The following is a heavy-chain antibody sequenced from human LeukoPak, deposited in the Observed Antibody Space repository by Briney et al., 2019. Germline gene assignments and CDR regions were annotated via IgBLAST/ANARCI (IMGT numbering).Heavy chain of an antibody. D-gene: IGHD1-14*01. Sequence: GGSLRLSCAASGFTFSSYEMNWVRQAPGKGLEWVASIGPTGSDRYHADSIKGRFTISRDNANNFLYLQMNSLRAEDTAVYYCATETNGRHYDYWGQGTLLTVSS. CDR2: IGPTGSDR. J-gene: IGHJ4*02. V-gene: IGHV3-48*03. CDR1: GFTFSSYE. CDR3: ATETNGRHYDY.